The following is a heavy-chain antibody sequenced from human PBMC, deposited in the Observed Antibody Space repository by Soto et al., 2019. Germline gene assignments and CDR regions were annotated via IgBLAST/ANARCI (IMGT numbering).Heavy chain of an antibody. CDR2: ISAYNGNT. D-gene: IGHD2-21*02. CDR3: ARDLCGGDCYSELDY. CDR1: GYTFTSYG. V-gene: IGHV1-18*01. Sequence: ASVKVSCKASGYTFTSYGISWVRQAPGQGLEWMGWISAYNGNTNYAQKLQGRVTMTTDTSTSTAYMELRRLRSDDTAVYYCARDLCGGDCYSELDYWGQGTLVTVSS. J-gene: IGHJ4*02.